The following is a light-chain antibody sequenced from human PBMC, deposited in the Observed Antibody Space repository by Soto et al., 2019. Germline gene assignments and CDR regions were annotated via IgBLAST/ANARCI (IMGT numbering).Light chain of an antibody. V-gene: IGKV1-13*02. Sequence: AIQLPQSPSSLYASVGDRVTITCRASQDIRGAVAWYQQKPGKAPKILIYDVSTVESVVPSRFSGSSSGKDFTPTISSLQPVDFATYYWQQINSYPITFGQGTRLEIK. CDR3: QQINSYPIT. CDR2: DVS. CDR1: QDIRGA. J-gene: IGKJ5*01.